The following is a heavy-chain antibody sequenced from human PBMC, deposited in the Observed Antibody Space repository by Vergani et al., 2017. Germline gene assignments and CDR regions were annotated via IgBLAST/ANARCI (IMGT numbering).Heavy chain of an antibody. CDR3: AIDVTGFDY. J-gene: IGHJ4*02. CDR1: GGTFSSYA. CDR2: INPSGGST. D-gene: IGHD1-20*01. V-gene: IGHV1-46*01. Sequence: QVQLVQSGAEVKKPGSSVKVSCKASGGTFSSYAISWVRQAPGQGLEWMGIINPSGGSTSYAQKFQGRVTMTRDTSTSTVYMELSSLRSEDTAVYYCAIDVTGFDYWGQGTLVTVSS.